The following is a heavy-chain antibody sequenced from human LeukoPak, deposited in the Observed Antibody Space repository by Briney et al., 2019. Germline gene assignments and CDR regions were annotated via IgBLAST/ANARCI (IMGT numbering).Heavy chain of an antibody. D-gene: IGHD3-3*01. CDR2: IYTSGST. CDR1: GGSISSGSYC. J-gene: IGHJ4*02. V-gene: IGHV4-61*02. CDR3: ARITYYDFWSGYYTFDY. Sequence: SETLSLTCTVSGGSISSGSYCWSWIRQPAGKGLEWIGRIYTSGSTNYNPSLKSRVTISVDTSKNQSSLKLSSVTAADTAVYYCARITYYDFWSGYYTFDYWGQGTLVTVSS.